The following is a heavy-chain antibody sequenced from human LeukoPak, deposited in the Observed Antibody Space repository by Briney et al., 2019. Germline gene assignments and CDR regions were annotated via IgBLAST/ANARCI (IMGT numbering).Heavy chain of an antibody. CDR2: IYYGGSP. J-gene: IGHJ4*02. D-gene: IGHD2-8*01. Sequence: SETLSLTCNVSGGSISTTSNSWGWAWIRQRPGKGLEWIGSIYYGGSPYYNSSLKSRVTISVDTSKNQFSLKVTSVTAADTAVYYCARQNGVGLFSLPGGQGILVTVSS. CDR3: ARQNGVGLFSLP. V-gene: IGHV4-39*01. CDR1: GGSISTTSNS.